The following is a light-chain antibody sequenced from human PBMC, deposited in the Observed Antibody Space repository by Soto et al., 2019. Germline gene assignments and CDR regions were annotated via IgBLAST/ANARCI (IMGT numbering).Light chain of an antibody. J-gene: IGKJ5*01. CDR1: QGVTTN. CDR3: QQRLSWPIT. V-gene: IGKV3-11*01. Sequence: EIVMTQSPATLSVSPGERATLSCRAGQGVTTNFAWYQQKSGQSPRLLIYDVSIRATGVPARFSGTGSETDYTLTISSLEPEDFAVYYCQQRLSWPITFGQGTRLEIK. CDR2: DVS.